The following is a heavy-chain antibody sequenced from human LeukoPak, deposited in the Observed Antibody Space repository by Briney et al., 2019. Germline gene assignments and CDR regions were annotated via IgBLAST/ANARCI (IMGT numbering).Heavy chain of an antibody. CDR1: GYTFASYD. CDR3: ARTMVRGVRFSY. V-gene: IGHV1-8*01. CDR2: MNPNSGNT. Sequence: ASVKVSCKASGYTFASYDINWVRQATGQGLEWMGWMNPNSGNTGYAQKFQGRVTMTRNTSISTAYMELSSLRSEDTAVYYCARTMVRGVRFSYWGQGTLVTVSS. D-gene: IGHD3-10*01. J-gene: IGHJ4*02.